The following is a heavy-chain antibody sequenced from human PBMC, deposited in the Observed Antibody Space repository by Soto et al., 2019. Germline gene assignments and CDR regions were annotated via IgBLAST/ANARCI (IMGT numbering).Heavy chain of an antibody. CDR3: TTAEKAQWRVRFPCYYYYGMDV. CDR2: IKSKTDGGTT. V-gene: IGHV3-15*01. Sequence: PEGSLRLSCAASGFTFSNARMSCVRQAPRKELEWVGRIKSKTDGGTTDYAAPVKGRFTISRDDSKNTLYLQMNSLKTEDTAVYYCTTAEKAQWRVRFPCYYYYGMDVWGQGPTFRVAS. CDR1: GFTFSNAR. D-gene: IGHD6-19*01. J-gene: IGHJ6*01.